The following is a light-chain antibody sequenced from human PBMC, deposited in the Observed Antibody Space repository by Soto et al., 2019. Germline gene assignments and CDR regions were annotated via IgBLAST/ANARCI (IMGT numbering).Light chain of an antibody. V-gene: IGKV3-15*01. CDR3: QQYKNWPYT. Sequence: EIVMTQSPATLSVSPGERATLSCRASQSVSSNFAWYQQKPGQAPTLLIYGASTRATGIPARFSGSGSGTEFTLTISSLLSEDFAVYYCQQYKNWPYTFGQGTKLEIK. CDR2: GAS. CDR1: QSVSSN. J-gene: IGKJ2*01.